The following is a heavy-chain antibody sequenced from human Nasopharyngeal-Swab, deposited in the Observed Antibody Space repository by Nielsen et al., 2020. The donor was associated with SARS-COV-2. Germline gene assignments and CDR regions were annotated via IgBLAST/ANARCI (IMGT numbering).Heavy chain of an antibody. CDR2: ITSSSSTI. CDR3: TRDGLNGYYDSSGYPPRDGMDV. Sequence: GESLKISCAASQFNLTKYNMHWVRQAPGKGLEWVSYITSSSSTIYYADSVKGRFAISRDNAENALYLQMNSLRDEDTAVYYCTRDGLNGYYDSSGYPPRDGMDVWGQGTTVTVSS. J-gene: IGHJ6*02. V-gene: IGHV3-48*02. CDR1: QFNLTKYN. D-gene: IGHD3-22*01.